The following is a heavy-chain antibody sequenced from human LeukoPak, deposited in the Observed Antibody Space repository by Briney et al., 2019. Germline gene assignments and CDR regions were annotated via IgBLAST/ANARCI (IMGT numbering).Heavy chain of an antibody. J-gene: IGHJ4*02. CDR3: ARDNRWSWDG. Sequence: GGSLSLSCAASGFTFSDYWMSWVRQAPGKGLEWVANIKFDGSEIHYVDSVKGRFTISRDNAKNSVFLQLNSLRADDTAVYYCARDNRWSWDGWGQGTLVTASS. V-gene: IGHV3-7*05. D-gene: IGHD2-21*01. CDR2: IKFDGSEI. CDR1: GFTFSDYW.